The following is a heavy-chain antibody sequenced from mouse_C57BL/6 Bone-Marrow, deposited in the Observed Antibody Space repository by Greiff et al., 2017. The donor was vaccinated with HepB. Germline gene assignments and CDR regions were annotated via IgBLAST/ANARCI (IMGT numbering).Heavy chain of an antibody. CDR3: TATVGGAWFAY. CDR1: GFNIKDYY. J-gene: IGHJ3*01. Sequence: EVQLQQSGAELVRPGASVKLSCTASGFNIKDYYMHWVKQRPEQGLEWIGRIDPEDGDTEYAPKFQGKATMTADTSSNTAYLQLSSLTSEDTAVYYWTATVGGAWFAYWGQGTLVTVSA. CDR2: IDPEDGDT. D-gene: IGHD1-1*01. V-gene: IGHV14-1*01.